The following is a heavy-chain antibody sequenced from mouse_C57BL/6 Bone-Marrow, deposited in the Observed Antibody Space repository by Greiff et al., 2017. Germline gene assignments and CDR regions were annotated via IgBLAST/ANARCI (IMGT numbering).Heavy chain of an antibody. CDR3: AREGTTVVATDYFDY. CDR2: ISDGGSYT. D-gene: IGHD1-1*01. CDR1: GFTFSSYA. Sequence: EVKLVESGGGLVKPGGSLKLSCAASGFTFSSYAMSWVRQTPEKRLEWVATISDGGSYTYYPDNVKGRFTISRDNAKNNLYLQMSHLKSEDTARYYCAREGTTVVATDYFDYWGQGTTLTVSS. J-gene: IGHJ2*01. V-gene: IGHV5-4*01.